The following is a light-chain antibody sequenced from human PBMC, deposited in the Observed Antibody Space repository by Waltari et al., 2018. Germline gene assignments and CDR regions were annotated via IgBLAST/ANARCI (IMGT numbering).Light chain of an antibody. CDR3: SSYTSSSVVV. CDR2: DVS. V-gene: IGLV2-14*03. CDR1: SSYVGGYNY. J-gene: IGLJ2*01. Sequence: QSALTPPASVSGSPGQSITISCTGTSSYVGGYNYVSWYQQHPGKAPKLMIYDVSNRPSGVSNRFSGSKSGNTASLTISGLQAEDEADYYCSSYTSSSVVVFGGGTKLTVL.